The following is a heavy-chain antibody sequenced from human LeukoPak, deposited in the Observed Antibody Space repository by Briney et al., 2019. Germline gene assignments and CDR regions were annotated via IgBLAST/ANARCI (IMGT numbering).Heavy chain of an antibody. CDR2: IYYSGST. CDR3: ARDNRGYDY. J-gene: IGHJ4*02. D-gene: IGHD3-16*01. V-gene: IGHV4-30-4*07. Sequence: TSQTLSLTCAVSGGSISSGGYSWSWIRQPPGKGLEWIGYIYYSGSTNYNPSLKSRVTISVDTSKNQFSLKLSSVTAADTAVYYCARDNRGYDYWGQETLVTVSS. CDR1: GGSISSGGYS.